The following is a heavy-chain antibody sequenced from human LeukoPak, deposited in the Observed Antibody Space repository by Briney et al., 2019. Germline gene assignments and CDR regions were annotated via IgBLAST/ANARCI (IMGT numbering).Heavy chain of an antibody. D-gene: IGHD6-19*01. CDR1: GFTFSIAW. CDR2: ISSSSSYR. V-gene: IGHV3-21*01. CDR3: ARASAVAGTRHY. Sequence: GGSLRLSCAASGFTFSIAWMSWVRQAPSKELEWVSSISSSSSYRYYADSVKVRFTISRDNAKNSLYLQMNSLRAEDTAVYYCARASAVAGTRHYWGQGTLVTVSS. J-gene: IGHJ4*02.